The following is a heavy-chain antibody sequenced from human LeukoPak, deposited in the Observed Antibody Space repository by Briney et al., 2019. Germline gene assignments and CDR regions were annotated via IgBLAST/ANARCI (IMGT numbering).Heavy chain of an antibody. CDR3: AKVYYYDSSGYLAY. V-gene: IGHV3-23*01. CDR1: GFTFSSYA. D-gene: IGHD3-22*01. CDR2: ISGSGGST. Sequence: GGSLRLSCAASGFTFSSYAMSWVRQAPGKGLEWDSAISGSGGSTYYAGSVKGRFTISRDNSKNTLYLQMNSLRAEDTAVYYCAKVYYYDSSGYLAYWGQGTLVTVSS. J-gene: IGHJ4*02.